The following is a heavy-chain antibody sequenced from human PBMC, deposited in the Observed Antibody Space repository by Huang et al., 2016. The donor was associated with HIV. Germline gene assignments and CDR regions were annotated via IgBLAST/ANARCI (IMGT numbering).Heavy chain of an antibody. CDR3: AREIMISFGGPFDS. V-gene: IGHV4-34*02. J-gene: IGHJ5*01. Sequence: QVQLEQWGAGLLKPSETLSLTCAVYGGSFSGYFWNLIRQSPGKGLEWIGQINHAGVTDYNPSLKSRATISVDTSKNQFSLKLTSVTAADTAIYYCAREIMISFGGPFDSWGHGNLVTVSS. CDR2: INHAGVT. CDR1: GGSFSGYF. D-gene: IGHD3-16*01.